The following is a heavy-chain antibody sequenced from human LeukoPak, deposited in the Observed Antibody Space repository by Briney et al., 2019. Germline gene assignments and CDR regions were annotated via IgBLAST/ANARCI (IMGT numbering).Heavy chain of an antibody. D-gene: IGHD3-22*01. J-gene: IGHJ4*02. Sequence: SETLSLTCTVSGGSISSYYWSWIRQPAGKGLEWIGRIYTSGSTNYNPSLKIRVTMSVDTSKNQFSLKLSSVTAADTAVYYCAREDYYDSSGYFDYWGQGTLVTVSS. CDR2: IYTSGST. CDR1: GGSISSYY. V-gene: IGHV4-4*07. CDR3: AREDYYDSSGYFDY.